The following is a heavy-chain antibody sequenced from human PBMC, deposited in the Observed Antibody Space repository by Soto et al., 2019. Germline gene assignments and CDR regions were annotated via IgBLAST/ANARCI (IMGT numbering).Heavy chain of an antibody. CDR3: AREFSNSPEAFDY. Sequence: SETLSLTCTVSGGSVNSDFYYWSWIRQPPGKGLEWIGYIFHTGRTNYNRSLESRVTISVDTSRNQFSLKLSSVTAADTAVFYCAREFSNSPEAFDYWGQGALVTVSS. J-gene: IGHJ4*02. D-gene: IGHD1-1*01. V-gene: IGHV4-61*01. CDR1: GGSVNSDFYY. CDR2: IFHTGRT.